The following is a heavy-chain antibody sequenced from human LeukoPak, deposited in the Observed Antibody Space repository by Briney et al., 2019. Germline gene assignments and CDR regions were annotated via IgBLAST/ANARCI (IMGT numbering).Heavy chain of an antibody. Sequence: SETLSLTCTVSGGSISSSSYYWGWIRQPPGKGLEWIGSIYYSGSTYYNPSLKSRVTISVDTSKNQFSLKLSSVTAADTAVYYCARSIPSAAAGARYFDYWGQGTLVTVSP. D-gene: IGHD6-13*01. CDR2: IYYSGST. V-gene: IGHV4-39*07. CDR1: GGSISSSSYY. J-gene: IGHJ4*02. CDR3: ARSIPSAAAGARYFDY.